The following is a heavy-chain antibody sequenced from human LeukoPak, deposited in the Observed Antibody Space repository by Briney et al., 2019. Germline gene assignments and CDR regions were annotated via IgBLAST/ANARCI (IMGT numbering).Heavy chain of an antibody. CDR3: ARDQSDDAFDI. CDR1: GGSISSYY. CDR2: IYYSGST. Sequence: SETLSLTCTVSGGSISSYYWSWIRQPPGKGLEWIGYIYYSGSTNYNPSLKSRVTISVDTSKNQFSLKLSSVSAADTAVYYCARDQSDDAFDIWGQGTMVTVSS. D-gene: IGHD3-3*01. V-gene: IGHV4-59*01. J-gene: IGHJ3*02.